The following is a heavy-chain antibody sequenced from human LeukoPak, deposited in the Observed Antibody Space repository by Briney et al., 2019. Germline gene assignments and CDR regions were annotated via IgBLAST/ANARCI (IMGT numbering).Heavy chain of an antibody. CDR2: INHSGST. Sequence: SETLSLTCTVSGGSISSSSYYWGWIRQPPGKGLEWIGEINHSGSTNYNPSLKSRVTISVDTSKNQFSLKLSSVTAADTAVYYCARGRRHYYYYYYMDVWGKGTTVTVSS. V-gene: IGHV4-39*07. CDR3: ARGRRHYYYYYYMDV. CDR1: GGSISSSSYY. J-gene: IGHJ6*03.